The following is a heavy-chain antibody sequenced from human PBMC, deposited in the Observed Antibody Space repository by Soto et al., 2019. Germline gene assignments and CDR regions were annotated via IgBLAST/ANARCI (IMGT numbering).Heavy chain of an antibody. CDR1: GFTFSTYA. CDR3: TKDTASPT. J-gene: IGHJ5*02. V-gene: IGHV3-23*01. CDR2: ISGSGDST. Sequence: PGGSLRLCCAASGFTFSTYAMIWVRQAPGKGREWVSAISGSGDSTYYADSVKGRFTISRDNSKNTLYLQMSSLRAEDTAIYYCTKDTASPTLGQGTLLPISA.